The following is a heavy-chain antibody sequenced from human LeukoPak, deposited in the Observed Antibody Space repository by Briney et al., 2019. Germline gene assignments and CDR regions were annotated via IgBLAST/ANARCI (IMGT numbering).Heavy chain of an antibody. Sequence: SETLSPTCTVSGGSISSGSYYWSWIRQPAGKGLEWIGRIYTSGSTNYNPSLKSRVTMSVDTSKNQFSLKLSSVTAADTAVYYCARQAGYSSGWYSYWGQGTLVTVSS. CDR3: ARQAGYSSGWYSY. D-gene: IGHD6-19*01. CDR1: GGSISSGSYY. V-gene: IGHV4-61*02. J-gene: IGHJ4*02. CDR2: IYTSGST.